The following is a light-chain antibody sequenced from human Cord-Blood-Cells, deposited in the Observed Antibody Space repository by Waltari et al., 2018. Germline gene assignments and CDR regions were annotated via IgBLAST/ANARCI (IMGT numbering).Light chain of an antibody. V-gene: IGLV2-14*01. CDR3: SSYTSSSTLNWV. J-gene: IGLJ3*02. CDR2: DVR. Sequence: QSALTQPASVSGSPGQSITISCTGTSSDVGGYNYVSWYQQHPGTAPKLMIYDVRNRPSGVSNRFSGPKSGNAASLTISGLQAEDEADYYCSSYTSSSTLNWVFGGGTKLTVL. CDR1: SSDVGGYNY.